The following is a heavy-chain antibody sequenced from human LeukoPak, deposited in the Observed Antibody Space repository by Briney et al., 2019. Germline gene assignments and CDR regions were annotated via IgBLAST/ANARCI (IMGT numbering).Heavy chain of an antibody. V-gene: IGHV3-48*02. CDR3: ARDRCSSTSCYVTY. CDR1: GFSFSSYG. D-gene: IGHD2-2*01. J-gene: IGHJ4*02. Sequence: GGSLRLSCAASGFSFSSYGMNWVRQAPGQGLEWVSYIDPTGRSIYYADSVKGRFTVSRDNANHSVFLQMNSLRDDDTAVYFCARDRCSSTSCYVTYWGQGTLVTVSS. CDR2: IDPTGRSI.